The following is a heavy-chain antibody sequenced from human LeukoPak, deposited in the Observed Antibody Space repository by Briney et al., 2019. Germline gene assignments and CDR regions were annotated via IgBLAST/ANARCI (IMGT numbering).Heavy chain of an antibody. CDR3: ANSFQRTTYYYDSSGYYYFDY. J-gene: IGHJ4*02. CDR1: GGTFSSYA. D-gene: IGHD3-22*01. V-gene: IGHV1-69*06. CDR2: IIPIFGTA. Sequence: SVKVSCKASGGTFSSYAISWVRQAPGQGLEGMGRIIPIFGTANYAQKFQGRVTITADKSTTTAYMELSSLRSEDTAVYYCANSFQRTTYYYDSSGYYYFDYWGQGTLVTVSS.